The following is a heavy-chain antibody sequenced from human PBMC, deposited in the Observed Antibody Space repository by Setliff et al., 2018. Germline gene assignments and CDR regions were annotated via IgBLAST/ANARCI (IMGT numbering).Heavy chain of an antibody. V-gene: IGHV1-8*01. CDR1: GYDFNGHD. CDR2: MNPNSGST. J-gene: IGHJ4*02. Sequence: GASVKVSCKTSGYDFNGHDINWVRQATGQGLEWIGWMNPNSGSTGFAQKFQGRVTLTRDITIYTAYMELSGLTSEDAAVYYCARGGDYYCLDYWGLGTLVTVSP. D-gene: IGHD3-22*01. CDR3: ARGGDYYCLDY.